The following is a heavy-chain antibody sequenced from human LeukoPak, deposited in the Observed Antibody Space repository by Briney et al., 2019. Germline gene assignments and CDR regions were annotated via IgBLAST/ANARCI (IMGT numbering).Heavy chain of an antibody. J-gene: IGHJ4*02. CDR1: GGTFSSYA. D-gene: IGHD6-13*01. CDR3: ARGSSSWYSYFDY. V-gene: IGHV1-69*13. CDR2: IIPIFGTA. Sequence: SVKVSCKASGGTFSSYAISWVRQAPGQGREWMGGIIPIFGTANYAQKFQGRVTITADESTSTAYMELSSLGSEDTAVYYCARGSSSWYSYFDYWGQGTLVTVSS.